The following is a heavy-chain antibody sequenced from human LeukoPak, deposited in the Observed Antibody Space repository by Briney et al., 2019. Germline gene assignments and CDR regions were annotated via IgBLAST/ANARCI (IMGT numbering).Heavy chain of an antibody. J-gene: IGHJ4*02. V-gene: IGHV1-18*01. D-gene: IGHD1-1*01. CDR2: ISAYSGNT. Sequence: ASVKVSCKASGGTFSSYAISWVRQAPGQGLEWMGWISAYSGNTNYAQKLQGRVTMTTDTSTSTAYMELRSLRSDDTAVYYCAFTYRAGTVDYWGQGTLVTVSS. CDR3: AFTYRAGTVDY. CDR1: GGTFSSYA.